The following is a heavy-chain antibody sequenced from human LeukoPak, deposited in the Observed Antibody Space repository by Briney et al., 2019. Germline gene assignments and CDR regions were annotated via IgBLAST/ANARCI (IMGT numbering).Heavy chain of an antibody. V-gene: IGHV3-7*01. CDR2: IKQDGSEK. D-gene: IGHD6-13*01. J-gene: IGHJ4*02. CDR3: ARFYSSSWYVLGSDYFDY. Sequence: GGSLRLSCAASGFTFSSYWMSWVRQAPGKGLEWVANIKQDGSEKYYVDSVKGRFTISRDNAKNSLYLQMNSLRAEDTAVYYCARFYSSSWYVLGSDYFDYWGQGTLVTVSS. CDR1: GFTFSSYW.